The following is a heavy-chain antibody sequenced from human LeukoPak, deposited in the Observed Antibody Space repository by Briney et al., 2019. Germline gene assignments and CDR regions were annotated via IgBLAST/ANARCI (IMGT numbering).Heavy chain of an antibody. CDR3: ALSHYYGSGSYYWFDP. Sequence: SQTLSLTCAISGDSVSSNSAAWNWIRQSPSRGLEWLGRTYYRSKWYNDYAVSVKSRITINPDTSKNQFSLQLNSVTPEDTAVYYCALSHYYGSGSYYWFDPWGQGTLVTVSS. CDR2: TYYRSKWYN. D-gene: IGHD3-10*01. V-gene: IGHV6-1*01. J-gene: IGHJ5*02. CDR1: GDSVSSNSAA.